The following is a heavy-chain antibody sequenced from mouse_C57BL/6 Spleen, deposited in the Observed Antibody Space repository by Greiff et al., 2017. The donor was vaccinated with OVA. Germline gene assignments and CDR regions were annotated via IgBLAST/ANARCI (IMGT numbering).Heavy chain of an antibody. Sequence: VQLQQSGAELVRPGASVKLSCTASGFNIKDDYMHWVKQRPEQGLEWIGWIDPENGDTEYASKFQGKATITADTSSNTAYLQLSSLTSEDTAVYYCTNSYYYGSSAGGQGTILTVSS. V-gene: IGHV14-4*01. J-gene: IGHJ2*01. CDR2: IDPENGDT. CDR1: GFNIKDDY. CDR3: TNSYYYGSSA. D-gene: IGHD1-1*01.